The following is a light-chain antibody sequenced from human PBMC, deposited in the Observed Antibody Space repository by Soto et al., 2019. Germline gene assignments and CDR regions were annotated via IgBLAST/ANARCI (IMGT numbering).Light chain of an antibody. CDR1: QYIGST. V-gene: IGKV3-15*01. CDR3: QHYNVYPWT. CDR2: DAS. Sequence: EIVLTQSPATLSVSPGDRATLSCRASQYIGSTIAWYQQRSGQAPRLLIFDASIRLPTVPARFSGSGSGTEFTLSISSLQPDDFATYYCQHYNVYPWTFGQGTKVDIK. J-gene: IGKJ1*01.